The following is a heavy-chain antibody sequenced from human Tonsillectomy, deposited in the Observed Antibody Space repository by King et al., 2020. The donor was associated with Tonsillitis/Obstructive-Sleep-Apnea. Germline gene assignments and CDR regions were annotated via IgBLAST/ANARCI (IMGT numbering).Heavy chain of an antibody. J-gene: IGHJ6*03. CDR1: GFTFSSYA. Sequence: EVQLVESGGGLVQPGGSLRLSCAASGFTFSSYAMTWVRQAPGKGLEWVSVIGGSGGSSYYADSVKGRFTISRDNSKNTLYLQMKSLRAEDTAVYYCAKDSDSSGYSPSNYYYMDVWGKGTTVTVSS. V-gene: IGHV3-23*04. CDR3: AKDSDSSGYSPSNYYYMDV. CDR2: IGGSGGSS. D-gene: IGHD3-22*01.